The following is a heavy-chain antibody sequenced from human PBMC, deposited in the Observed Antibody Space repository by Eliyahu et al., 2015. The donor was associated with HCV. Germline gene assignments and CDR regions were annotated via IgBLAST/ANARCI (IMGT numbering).Heavy chain of an antibody. CDR3: ARDRPPQRHYYYYGMDV. V-gene: IGHV1-18*01. Sequence: QVQLVQSGAEVKKPGASVKVSCKASGYTFTSYGISWVRQAPGQGLEWMGWISAYNGNTNYAQKLQGRVTMTTDTSTSTAYMELRSLRSDDTAVYYCARDRPPQRHYYYYGMDVWGQGTTVTVSS. CDR1: GYTFTSYG. CDR2: ISAYNGNT. J-gene: IGHJ6*02.